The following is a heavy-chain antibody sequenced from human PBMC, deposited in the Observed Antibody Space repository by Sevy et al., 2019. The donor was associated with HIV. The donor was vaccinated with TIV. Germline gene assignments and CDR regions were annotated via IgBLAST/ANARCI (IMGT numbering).Heavy chain of an antibody. D-gene: IGHD2-21*01. CDR1: GFTFTDYF. CDR2: IDQDGSQK. Sequence: EGSLRLSCAASGFTFTDYFMGWFRQAPGKGLEWVADIDQDGSQKNYVNSVKGRFTISRDNAKNSVYLQLNRLRVDDTAVYYCTRELWPGDYWGQGTLVFVSS. V-gene: IGHV3-7*01. CDR3: TRELWPGDY. J-gene: IGHJ4*02.